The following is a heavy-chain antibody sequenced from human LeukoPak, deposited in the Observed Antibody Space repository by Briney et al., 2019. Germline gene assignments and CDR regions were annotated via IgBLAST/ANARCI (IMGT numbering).Heavy chain of an antibody. V-gene: IGHV3-23*01. CDR3: ARDARRGYGPPDAFDI. D-gene: IGHD6-25*01. CDR1: GFTFSSYG. CDR2: ISGSGGST. J-gene: IGHJ3*02. Sequence: GGSLRLSCAASGFTFSSYGMSWVRQAPGKGLEWVSAISGSGGSTYYADSVKGRFTISRDNSKNTLYLQMNSLRAEDTAVYYCARDARRGYGPPDAFDIWGQGTLVTVSS.